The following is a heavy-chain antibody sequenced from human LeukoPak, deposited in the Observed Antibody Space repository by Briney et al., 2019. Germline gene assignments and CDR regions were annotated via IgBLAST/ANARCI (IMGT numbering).Heavy chain of an antibody. J-gene: IGHJ4*02. CDR2: ISSSGRNI. V-gene: IGHV3-48*03. CDR1: GFTFSNYE. Sequence: GGSLRLSCAASGFTFSNYEFNWVRQASGKGLEWVSYISSSGRNIYYADSVKGRFTISRDNAKNSLYLQMNSLRAEDTAVYYCARDLVQLWSKDFWGRGTLVTVSA. D-gene: IGHD5-18*01. CDR3: ARDLVQLWSKDF.